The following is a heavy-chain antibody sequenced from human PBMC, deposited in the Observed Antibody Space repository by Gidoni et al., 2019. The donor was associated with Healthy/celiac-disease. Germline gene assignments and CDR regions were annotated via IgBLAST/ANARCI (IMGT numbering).Heavy chain of an antibody. V-gene: IGHV3-48*02. CDR1: GFTFSSHT. D-gene: IGHD3-3*01. Sequence: EVQLVESGGGLVQPGGSLSLSCAASGFTFSSHTMNWVRQAPGKGLERVSYISSSSSTIYYADSVKGRFTISRDNAKNSLYLQMYSLRDEDTAVYYCARFSITIFGVVPTDYGMDVWGQGTTVTVSS. CDR3: ARFSITIFGVVPTDYGMDV. J-gene: IGHJ6*02. CDR2: ISSSSSTI.